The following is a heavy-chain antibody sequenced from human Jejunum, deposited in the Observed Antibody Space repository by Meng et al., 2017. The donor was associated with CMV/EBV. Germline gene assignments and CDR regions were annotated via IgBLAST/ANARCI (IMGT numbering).Heavy chain of an antibody. V-gene: IGHV3-23*01. CDR3: AKKAVVLKSWFDP. CDR1: GFTFSSYG. J-gene: IGHJ5*02. CDR2: ISGSGGNT. D-gene: IGHD3-22*01. Sequence: AASGFTFSSYGMTWVRQAPGKGLEWVSLISGSGGNTYYADSVKGRFTISRDNSKNTLYLQMNSLRAEDTAVYYCAKKAVVLKSWFDPWGQGTLVTVSS.